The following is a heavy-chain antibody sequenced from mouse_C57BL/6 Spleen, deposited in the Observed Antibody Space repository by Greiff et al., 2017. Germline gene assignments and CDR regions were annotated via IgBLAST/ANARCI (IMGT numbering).Heavy chain of an antibody. CDR3: ARPFYDYWVGGIYC. CDR2: IDPANGNI. CDR1: GFNIKKTY. D-gene: IGHD2-4*01. Sequence: VQLQQSVAELVRPGASVKLSCTASGFNIKKTYMHWVKQRPEQGLEWIGRIDPANGNIKYAPKFKVKATITADTSSTTAYLQLSSLTSEDNAIYVYARPFYDYWVGGIYCWGQGTTLTVAS. V-gene: IGHV14-3*01. J-gene: IGHJ2*01.